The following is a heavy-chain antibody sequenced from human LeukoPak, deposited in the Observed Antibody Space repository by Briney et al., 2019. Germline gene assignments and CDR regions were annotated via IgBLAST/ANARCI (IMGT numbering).Heavy chain of an antibody. V-gene: IGHV1-18*01. CDR1: GYTFTSYG. Sequence: ASVKVSCKASGYTFTSYGISWVRQAPGQGLEWMGWISAYNGNTNYAQKLQGRVTMTTDTSTSTAYMELRSLRSEDTAVYYCATGYYDSSGYPYVAFDIWGQGTMVTVSS. CDR3: ATGYYDSSGYPYVAFDI. J-gene: IGHJ3*02. D-gene: IGHD3-22*01. CDR2: ISAYNGNT.